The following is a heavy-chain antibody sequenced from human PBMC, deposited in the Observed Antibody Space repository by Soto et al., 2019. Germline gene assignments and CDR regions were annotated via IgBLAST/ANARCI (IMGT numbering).Heavy chain of an antibody. Sequence: QPGGSLRLSCAASGFTFSDHYMDWVRQAPGKGLEWVGRTRNKANSYTTEYAASVKGRFTISRDDSKNSLYLQMNSLKTEDTAVYYCAYSGSYSEENAFDIWGQGTMVTVSS. CDR2: TRNKANSYTT. D-gene: IGHD1-26*01. J-gene: IGHJ3*02. CDR3: AYSGSYSEENAFDI. V-gene: IGHV3-72*01. CDR1: GFTFSDHY.